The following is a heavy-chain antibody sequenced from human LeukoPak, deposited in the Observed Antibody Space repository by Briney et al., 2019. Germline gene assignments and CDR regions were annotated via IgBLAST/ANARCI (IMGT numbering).Heavy chain of an antibody. Sequence: GRSLRLSCAASGFTFDDYAMHWVRQAPGKGLEWVSGISWNSGSIGYADSVKGRFTISRDNAKNSLYLQMNSLRAEDTVLYYCAEARGSGYYQSFDYWGQGTLVTVSS. CDR1: GFTFDDYA. D-gene: IGHD3-22*01. J-gene: IGHJ4*02. CDR2: ISWNSGSI. V-gene: IGHV3-9*01. CDR3: AEARGSGYYQSFDY.